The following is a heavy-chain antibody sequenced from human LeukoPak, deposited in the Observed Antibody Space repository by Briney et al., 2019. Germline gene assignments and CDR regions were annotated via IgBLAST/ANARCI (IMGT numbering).Heavy chain of an antibody. CDR3: ARHPSAMTRFDP. CDR2: IYYSGST. D-gene: IGHD2-2*01. Sequence: SETLSLTCTVSGGSISSYYWSWIRQPPGKGLEWIGYIYYSGSTNYNPSLKSRVTISVDTSKNQFSLKLSSVTAADTAVYYCARHPSAMTRFDPWGQGTLVTVSS. V-gene: IGHV4-59*08. CDR1: GGSISSYY. J-gene: IGHJ5*02.